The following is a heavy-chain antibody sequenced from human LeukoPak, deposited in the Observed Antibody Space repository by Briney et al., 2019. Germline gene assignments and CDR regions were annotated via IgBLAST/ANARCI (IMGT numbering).Heavy chain of an antibody. V-gene: IGHV5-51*01. D-gene: IGHD6-13*01. CDR1: GYSFTSYW. CDR3: ATLVGYSSSWYWFDP. J-gene: IGHJ5*02. Sequence: GESLKISCQGSGYSFTSYWIGWVRQMPGKGLEWMGIIYPGDSDTRYSPSFQGQVTISADKSISTAYLQWSSLKASDTAMYYCATLVGYSSSWYWFDPWGQGTLVTVSS. CDR2: IYPGDSDT.